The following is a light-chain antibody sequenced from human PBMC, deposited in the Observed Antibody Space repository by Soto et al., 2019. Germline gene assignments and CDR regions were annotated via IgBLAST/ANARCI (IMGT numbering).Light chain of an antibody. CDR3: MQALQTPIT. Sequence: EIVLTQSPLSLPVTPGEPASISCRSSRSILGSSGYNYLNWYLQKPGQSPQLLIYLGSNRASGVPDRFSGSGSGTDFTLKISRVEAEDVGVYYCMQALQTPITFGQGTRLEIK. J-gene: IGKJ5*01. V-gene: IGKV2-28*01. CDR1: RSILGSSGYNY. CDR2: LGS.